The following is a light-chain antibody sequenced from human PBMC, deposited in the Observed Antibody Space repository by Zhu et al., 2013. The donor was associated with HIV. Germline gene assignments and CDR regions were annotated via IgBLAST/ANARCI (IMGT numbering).Light chain of an antibody. V-gene: IGKV3-15*01. CDR1: QSVASN. CDR2: GAS. CDR3: QQFGSSPLT. Sequence: EIVLTQSPVTLSVSPGERVILSCRASQSVASNLAWYQQRPGQAPRLLIYGASTRATGVPARFSGSGSGTEFTLTVSSLQSEDFAVYYCQQFGSSPLTFGGGTNVELK. J-gene: IGKJ4*01.